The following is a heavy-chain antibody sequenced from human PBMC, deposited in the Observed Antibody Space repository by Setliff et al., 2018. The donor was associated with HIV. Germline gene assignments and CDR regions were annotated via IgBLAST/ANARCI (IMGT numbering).Heavy chain of an antibody. CDR1: GYTFTGYY. D-gene: IGHD2-2*01. CDR3: ARMTKIFEDEGYCSSTSCYYFDY. Sequence: GASVKVSCKASGYTFTGYYMHWVRQAPGQGLEWMGRINPNSGGTNYAQKFQGRVTMTRDTSISTAYMELSRLRSDDTAVYYCARMTKIFEDEGYCSSTSCYYFDYWGQGTPVTVSS. CDR2: INPNSGGT. V-gene: IGHV1-2*06. J-gene: IGHJ4*02.